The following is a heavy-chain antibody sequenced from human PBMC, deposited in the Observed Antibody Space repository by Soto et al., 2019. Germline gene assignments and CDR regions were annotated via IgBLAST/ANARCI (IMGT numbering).Heavy chain of an antibody. Sequence: EVQLLESGGGLVQPGGSLRLSCAASGFTFSSYAMSWVRQAPGKGLEWVSAISGSGGTKYYADSVKGRFTISRDNSNNTLYLQMNSLRAEYTALYYCAKDRLGATPYYFDYWGQGTLVTVST. CDR2: ISGSGGTK. D-gene: IGHD1-26*01. V-gene: IGHV3-23*01. J-gene: IGHJ4*02. CDR3: AKDRLGATPYYFDY. CDR1: GFTFSSYA.